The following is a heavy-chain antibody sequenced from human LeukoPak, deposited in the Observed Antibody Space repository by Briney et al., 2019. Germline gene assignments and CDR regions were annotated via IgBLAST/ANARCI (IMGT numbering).Heavy chain of an antibody. V-gene: IGHV3-48*01. Sequence: GGSLRLSCAASGFTFSSYSMNWVRQAPGKGLEWVSYISSSSSTIYYADSVKGRFTISRDNSKNTLYLQMNSLRAEDTAVYYCAKDLNYYDSSGYYSYWGQGTLVTVSS. CDR2: ISSSSSTI. J-gene: IGHJ4*02. CDR3: AKDLNYYDSSGYYSY. CDR1: GFTFSSYS. D-gene: IGHD3-22*01.